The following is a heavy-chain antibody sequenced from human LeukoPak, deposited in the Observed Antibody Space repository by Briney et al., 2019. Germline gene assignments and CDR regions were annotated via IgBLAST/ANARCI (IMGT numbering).Heavy chain of an antibody. D-gene: IGHD5-12*01. J-gene: IGHJ4*02. CDR3: ARSSLGTITAGPFDY. Sequence: ASVKVSCKASGYTFSIYGIAWVRQAPGQGLEWRGWISGYNGNTNYAQKLQGRVSMTTDTSTTTAYMELRSLTSDDTALYSCARSSLGTITAGPFDYWGQGTLVTVSS. CDR2: ISGYNGNT. CDR1: GYTFSIYG. V-gene: IGHV1-18*01.